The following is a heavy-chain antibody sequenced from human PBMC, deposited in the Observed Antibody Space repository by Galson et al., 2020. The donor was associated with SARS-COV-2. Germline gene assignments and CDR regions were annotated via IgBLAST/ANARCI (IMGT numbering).Heavy chain of an antibody. J-gene: IGHJ6*02. Sequence: GESLKISCAASGFTVSSNYMSWVRQAPGKGLEWVSVIYSDGSTYYADSVKGRFTISRDNSKNTLYLQMNRLRAEDTAVYYCARGAVNYYGMDVWGQGATVTVSS. CDR1: GFTVSSNY. V-gene: IGHV3-53*01. CDR3: ARGAVNYYGMDV. CDR2: IYSDGST. D-gene: IGHD6-19*01.